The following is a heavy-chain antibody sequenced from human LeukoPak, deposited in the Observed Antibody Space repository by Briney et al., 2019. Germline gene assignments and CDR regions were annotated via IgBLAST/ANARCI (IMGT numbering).Heavy chain of an antibody. J-gene: IGHJ5*02. D-gene: IGHD1-26*01. CDR1: GYTFTGYY. Sequence: GASVKVSCKASGYTFTGYYMYWVRQAPGQGLEWMGWINPNSGGTNYAQKFQGRVTMTRVTSINTAYMELSRLRSDDTAVYYCARDQSGWFDPWGQGTLVTVSS. CDR2: INPNSGGT. CDR3: ARDQSGWFDP. V-gene: IGHV1-2*02.